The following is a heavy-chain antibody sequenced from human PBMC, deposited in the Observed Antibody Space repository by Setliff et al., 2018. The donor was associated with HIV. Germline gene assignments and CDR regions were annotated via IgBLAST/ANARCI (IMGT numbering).Heavy chain of an antibody. CDR3: AKDFATVVGAMEYYFDY. CDR2: INNNGGST. CDR1: GFTFSAYT. Sequence: PGGSLRLSCAASGFTFSAYTMHWVRQAPGKGLEYVSSINNNGGSTYYAESVKGRFTISRDNSKNTLFLQMNNLRPEDTAVYYCAKDFATVVGAMEYYFDYWGQGTLVTVSS. J-gene: IGHJ4*02. V-gene: IGHV3-64*02. D-gene: IGHD1-26*01.